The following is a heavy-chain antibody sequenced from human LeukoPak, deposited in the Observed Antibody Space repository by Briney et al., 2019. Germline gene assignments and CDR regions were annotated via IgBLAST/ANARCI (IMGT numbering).Heavy chain of an antibody. CDR1: GFTFSDYY. Sequence: GGSLRLSCAASGFTFSDYYKSWIRQAPGKGLEWVSYISSSRSTIYYADSVKGRCTISRDNAKNSLYLQMNSLRAEDTAVYYCARAPVDIVATIGYYYGMDVWGQGTTVTVSS. CDR2: ISSSRSTI. V-gene: IGHV3-11*01. D-gene: IGHD5-12*01. J-gene: IGHJ6*02. CDR3: ARAPVDIVATIGYYYGMDV.